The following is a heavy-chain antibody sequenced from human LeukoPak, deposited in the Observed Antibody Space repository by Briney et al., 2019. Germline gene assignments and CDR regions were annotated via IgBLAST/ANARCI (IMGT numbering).Heavy chain of an antibody. D-gene: IGHD3-10*01. CDR3: ATHELKDAFDI. Sequence: GGSLRLSCAASGFTFSSYSMNWVRQAPGKGLEWVSYISSSSSTIYYADSVKGRFTISRDNAKNSLYLQMNSLRAEDTAVYYCATHELKDAFDIWGQGTMVTVSS. J-gene: IGHJ3*02. CDR2: ISSSSSTI. CDR1: GFTFSSYS. V-gene: IGHV3-48*01.